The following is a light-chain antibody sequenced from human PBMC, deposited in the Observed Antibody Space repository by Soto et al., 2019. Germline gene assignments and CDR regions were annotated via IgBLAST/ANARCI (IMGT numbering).Light chain of an antibody. V-gene: IGKV1-5*03. J-gene: IGKJ1*01. Sequence: DIQMTQSPSTLSASVGDRVTITCRASQSISSWLAWYQQKPGKAPKLLIYKASSLESGVPSRFSGSGSGTEFTLTISSLQPDYFATYYCQQFNNYPWTFGQGPRVEIK. CDR1: QSISSW. CDR3: QQFNNYPWT. CDR2: KAS.